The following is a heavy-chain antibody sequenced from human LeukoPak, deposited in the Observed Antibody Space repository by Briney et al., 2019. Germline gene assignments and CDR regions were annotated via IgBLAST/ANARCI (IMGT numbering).Heavy chain of an antibody. Sequence: PGGTLRLSCAASGFTFSSYGKSWVRQAPGKGLAWVSAISGSGGSTYYADSVKGRFIISRENSKNTLYLQMKSLRAEDTALYYCAKDLGYSGRYWVSNYFDYWGQGTLVTVSS. J-gene: IGHJ4*02. D-gene: IGHD1-26*01. CDR2: ISGSGGST. V-gene: IGHV3-23*01. CDR3: AKDLGYSGRYWVSNYFDY. CDR1: GFTFSSYG.